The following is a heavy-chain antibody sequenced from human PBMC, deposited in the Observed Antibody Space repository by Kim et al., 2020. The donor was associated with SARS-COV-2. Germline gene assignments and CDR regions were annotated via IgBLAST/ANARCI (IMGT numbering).Heavy chain of an antibody. CDR2: IWYDGSNK. D-gene: IGHD3-10*01. J-gene: IGHJ6*02. CDR1: GFTFSSYG. CDR3: ARDLLGGIYHGSGSYHTGRRRVDGMDV. V-gene: IGHV3-33*01. Sequence: GGSLRLSCAASGFTFSSYGMHWVRQASGKGLEWVAAIWYDGSNKYYADSVKGRFTISRDNSKNTLYLQMNSLRAEDTAVYYCARDLLGGIYHGSGSYHTGRRRVDGMDVWGQGTTVTVSS.